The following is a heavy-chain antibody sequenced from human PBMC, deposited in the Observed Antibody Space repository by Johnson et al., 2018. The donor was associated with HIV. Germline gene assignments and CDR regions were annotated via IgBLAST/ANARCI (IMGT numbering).Heavy chain of an antibody. CDR3: VRKGDAFDI. CDR1: GFTFDDYA. V-gene: IGHV3-9*01. J-gene: IGHJ3*02. CDR2: ISWNSGTK. Sequence: QLVESGGGLVQPGRSLRLSCAASGFTFDDYAMHWVRQAPGKGLEWVSGISWNSGTKGYADSVKGRFTISRDNAKNSLYLQINSLRAEDTALYYCVRKGDAFDIGGQGTMATVSS.